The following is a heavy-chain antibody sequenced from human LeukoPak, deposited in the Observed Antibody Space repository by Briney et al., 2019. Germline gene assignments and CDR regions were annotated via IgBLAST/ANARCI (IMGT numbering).Heavy chain of an antibody. Sequence: GGSLRLSCAASGFTFSNYWMHWVRQAPGKGLEWVSGISWNSGSIGYADSVKGRFTISRDNAKNSLYLQMNSLGAEDTALYYCAKGLSWYYFDYWGQGTLVTVSS. CDR3: AKGLSWYYFDY. CDR1: GFTFSNYW. V-gene: IGHV3-9*01. J-gene: IGHJ4*02. CDR2: ISWNSGSI.